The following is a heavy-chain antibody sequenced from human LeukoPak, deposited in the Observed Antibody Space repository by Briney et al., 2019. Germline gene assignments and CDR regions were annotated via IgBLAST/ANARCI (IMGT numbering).Heavy chain of an antibody. CDR1: GDSVSSNSAA. CDR3: ARGPTFVWYFDL. Sequence: PSQTLSLTCAISGDSVSSNSAAWNWMRQSPSRGLEWLGRTYYRSKWYTDYAVSVKSRITINPDTSKNQFSLQLNSVTPEDTAVYYCARGPTFVWYFDLWGRGTLVTVSS. CDR2: TYYRSKWYT. V-gene: IGHV6-1*01. J-gene: IGHJ2*01.